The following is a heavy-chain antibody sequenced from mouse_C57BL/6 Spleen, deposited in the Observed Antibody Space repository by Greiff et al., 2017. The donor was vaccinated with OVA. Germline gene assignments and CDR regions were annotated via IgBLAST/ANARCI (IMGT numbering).Heavy chain of an antibody. Sequence: QVQLQQPGAELVKPGASVKLSCKASGYTFTSYWMHWVKQRPGQGLEWIGMIHPNSGSTNYNAKFKSKATLTVDKSSSTAYMQLSSLTSEDSAVYYCTRGITTVVATRGVFDYWGQGTTLTVSS. J-gene: IGHJ2*01. CDR2: IHPNSGST. CDR1: GYTFTSYW. D-gene: IGHD1-1*01. V-gene: IGHV1-64*01. CDR3: TRGITTVVATRGVFDY.